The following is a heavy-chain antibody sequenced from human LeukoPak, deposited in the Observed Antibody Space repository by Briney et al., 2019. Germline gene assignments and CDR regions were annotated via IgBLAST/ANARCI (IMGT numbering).Heavy chain of an antibody. Sequence: GGSLRLSCAASGFTFSSYWMHWVRQAPGRGLVWVSRINTDGTNTIYADSVKGRFTISRDNAKNTLYLQMNSLRAGDTAVYYCAGYIFAPGKDYWGRGTLVTVSS. CDR1: GFTFSSYW. V-gene: IGHV3-74*01. D-gene: IGHD3-3*02. J-gene: IGHJ4*02. CDR3: AGYIFAPGKDY. CDR2: INTDGTNT.